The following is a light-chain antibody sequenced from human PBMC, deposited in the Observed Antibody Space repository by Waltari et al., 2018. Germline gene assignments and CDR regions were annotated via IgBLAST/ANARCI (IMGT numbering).Light chain of an antibody. CDR3: GSYTTSTTLA. J-gene: IGLJ1*01. V-gene: IGLV2-14*03. CDR1: SSDVGSYDY. Sequence: QPALPPPASVSGSPGPSTTISCTGTSSDVGSYDYVSWYQQHPGKAPKLIPYDVIQGPSAISHRFCGSKSGNTASLTISGLQADDEAEYYSGSYTTSTTLAFGTGKKVTVL. CDR2: DVI.